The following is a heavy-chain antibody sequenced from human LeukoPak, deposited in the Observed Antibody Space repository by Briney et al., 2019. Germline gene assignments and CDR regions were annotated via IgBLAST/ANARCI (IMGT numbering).Heavy chain of an antibody. D-gene: IGHD3-16*01. CDR3: ARELGATDAFDI. V-gene: IGHV1-46*01. Sequence: ASVKVSCKASGYTFTSYYMHWVRQAPGQGPEWMGIINPSGGSTSYAQKFQGRVTMTRDTSTSTVYMELSSLRSEDTAVYYCARELGATDAFDIWGQGTMVTVSS. CDR2: INPSGGST. J-gene: IGHJ3*02. CDR1: GYTFTSYY.